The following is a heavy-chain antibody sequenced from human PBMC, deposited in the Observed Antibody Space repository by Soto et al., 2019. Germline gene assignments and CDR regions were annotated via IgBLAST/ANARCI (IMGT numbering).Heavy chain of an antibody. CDR1: GFTFGSYG. J-gene: IGHJ5*02. CDR3: AKDPQYYDFWSGYSDH. V-gene: IGHV3-30*18. Sequence: GGSLRLSCVASGFTFGSYGMHWVRQAPGKGLEWVAVMSFDGSNKYYADSVKGRFTISRDNSKNTLYLQMNSLRAEDTAVYYCAKDPQYYDFWSGYSDHWGQGTLVTVS. CDR2: MSFDGSNK. D-gene: IGHD3-3*01.